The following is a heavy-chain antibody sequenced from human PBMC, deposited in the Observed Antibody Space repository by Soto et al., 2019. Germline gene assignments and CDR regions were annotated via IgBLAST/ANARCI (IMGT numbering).Heavy chain of an antibody. CDR3: AVNTSPQDYYYGMDV. CDR2: IIPIFGTA. Sequence: QVQLVQSGAEVTKPGSSVKVSCKASGGPFSSYAISWVRQAPGHGLEWMGGIIPIFGTANYAQKFQGRVTMTADKSTSTAYRELSSLRSEDTAVYYGAVNTSPQDYYYGMDVWGQGTTVTVSS. D-gene: IGHD2-2*02. V-gene: IGHV1-69*06. CDR1: GGPFSSYA. J-gene: IGHJ6*02.